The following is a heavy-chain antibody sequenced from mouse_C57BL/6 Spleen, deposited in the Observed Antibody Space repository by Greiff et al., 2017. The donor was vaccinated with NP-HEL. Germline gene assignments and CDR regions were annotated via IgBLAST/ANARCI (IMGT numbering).Heavy chain of an antibody. V-gene: IGHV1-80*01. D-gene: IGHD2-2*01. J-gene: IGHJ1*03. CDR2: IYPGDGDT. CDR3: AREGYDRYFDV. Sequence: QVHVKQSGAELVKPGASVKISCKASGYAFSSYWMNWVKQRPGKGLEWIGQIYPGDGDTNYNGKFKGKATLTADRSSSTAYMQLSSLTSEDSAVYFCAREGYDRYFDVWGTGTTVTVSS. CDR1: GYAFSSYW.